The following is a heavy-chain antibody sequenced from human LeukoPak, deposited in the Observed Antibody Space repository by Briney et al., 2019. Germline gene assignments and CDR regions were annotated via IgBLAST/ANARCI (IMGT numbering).Heavy chain of an antibody. J-gene: IGHJ6*02. CDR3: ARGHYGSGSYYKKGLDYYYGMDV. V-gene: IGHV3-7*01. Sequence: GGSLRLSCAASGFTFDDYAMHWVRQAPGKGLEWVANIKQDGSEKYYVDSVKGRFTISRDNAKNSLYLQMNSLRAEDTAVYYCARGHYGSGSYYKKGLDYYYGMDVWGQGTTVTVSS. CDR1: GFTFDDYA. D-gene: IGHD3-10*01. CDR2: IKQDGSEK.